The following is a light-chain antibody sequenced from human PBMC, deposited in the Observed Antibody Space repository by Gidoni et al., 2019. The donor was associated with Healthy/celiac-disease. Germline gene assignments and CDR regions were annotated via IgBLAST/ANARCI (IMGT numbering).Light chain of an antibody. CDR3: QQYGSSRWT. CDR2: GAS. J-gene: IGKJ1*01. CDR1: PSVSSSY. Sequence: IVLTPSPGTLSLSPGESATLSCRASPSVSSSYLAWYQQKPGPAPRLLIYGASSSATGIPDRFSGSGSGTDFTLTISRLEPEVFSVYYCQQYGSSRWTFGQGTKVEIK. V-gene: IGKV3-20*01.